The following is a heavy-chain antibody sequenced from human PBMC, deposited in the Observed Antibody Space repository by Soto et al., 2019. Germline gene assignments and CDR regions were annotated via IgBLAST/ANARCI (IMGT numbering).Heavy chain of an antibody. Sequence: PGGSLRLSCAASGFDFSDHGMHWVRQAPGEGLEWVTVISYDGTAKYYKESMKGRFTTSRDNSKKTLYLQIDSLRVEDTAVYYCAKDEGRFLRNYFNYGIDVWGLGTTVTVSS. CDR2: ISYDGTAK. D-gene: IGHD3-3*01. CDR1: GFDFSDHG. V-gene: IGHV3-33*03. J-gene: IGHJ6*02. CDR3: AKDEGRFLRNYFNYGIDV.